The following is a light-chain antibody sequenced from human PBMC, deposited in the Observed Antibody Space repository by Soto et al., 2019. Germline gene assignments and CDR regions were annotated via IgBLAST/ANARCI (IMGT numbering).Light chain of an antibody. CDR2: GAY. J-gene: IGKJ1*01. CDR3: YQYGSSAPT. CDR1: QSVSTNY. Sequence: IVLTQSPGTLSLSPGERATLSCRASQSVSTNYLAWYQRKLGQAPRLLIYGAYSRATDTPHTFSGGGSGTDFTLTTTRLEPEDFAVYYCYQYGSSAPTFGLGTKVEIK. V-gene: IGKV3-20*01.